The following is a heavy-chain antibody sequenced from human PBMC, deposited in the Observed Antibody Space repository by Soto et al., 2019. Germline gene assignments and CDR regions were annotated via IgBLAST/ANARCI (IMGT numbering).Heavy chain of an antibody. CDR1: GYTFTSYG. CDR2: FSAYNGNT. J-gene: IGHJ3*02. CDR3: ASLYDFWSGPDAFDI. Sequence: ASVKVSCKASGYTFTSYGISWVRQAPGQGLEWMGWFSAYNGNTNYAQKLQGRVTMTTDTSTSTAYMELRSLRSDDTAVYYCASLYDFWSGPDAFDIWGQGTMVTVSS. D-gene: IGHD3-3*01. V-gene: IGHV1-18*01.